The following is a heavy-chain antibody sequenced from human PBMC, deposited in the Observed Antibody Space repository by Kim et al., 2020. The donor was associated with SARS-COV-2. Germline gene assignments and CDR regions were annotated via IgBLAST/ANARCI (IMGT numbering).Heavy chain of an antibody. J-gene: IGHJ4*02. V-gene: IGHV4-34*01. CDR3: ARGPEAAGTSYLDY. CDR2: INHSGST. D-gene: IGHD6-13*01. Sequence: SETLSLTCAVYGGSFSGYYWSWIRQPPGKGLEWIGEINHSGSTNYNPSLKSRVTISVDTSKNQFSLKLSSVTAADTAVYYCARGPEAAGTSYLDYWGQGTLVTVSS. CDR1: GGSFSGYY.